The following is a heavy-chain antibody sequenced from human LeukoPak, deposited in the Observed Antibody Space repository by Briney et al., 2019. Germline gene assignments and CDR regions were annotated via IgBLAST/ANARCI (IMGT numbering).Heavy chain of an antibody. Sequence: ASETLSLTCTVSGYSISSGYYWGWIRQPPGKGLEWIGSIYHSGSTYYNPSLKSRVTISVDTSKNQFSLKLSSVTAADTAVYYCARDLEDYGDYGGYWGQGTLVAVSS. V-gene: IGHV4-38-2*02. D-gene: IGHD4-17*01. CDR3: ARDLEDYGDYGGY. J-gene: IGHJ4*02. CDR1: GYSISSGYY. CDR2: IYHSGST.